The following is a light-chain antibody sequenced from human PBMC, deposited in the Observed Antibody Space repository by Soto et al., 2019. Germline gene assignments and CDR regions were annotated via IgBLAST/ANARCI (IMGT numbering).Light chain of an antibody. Sequence: DIQMTQSPSSLSASVGDRVTITCRASQAINNYSAWYQQKPGKVPTLLISAASTLQSGVPSRFSGSGSGTDFTLTISSLQPEDVATYYCQKFNAVPTFGGGTKVEI. J-gene: IGKJ4*01. CDR1: QAINNY. CDR3: QKFNAVPT. V-gene: IGKV1-27*01. CDR2: AAS.